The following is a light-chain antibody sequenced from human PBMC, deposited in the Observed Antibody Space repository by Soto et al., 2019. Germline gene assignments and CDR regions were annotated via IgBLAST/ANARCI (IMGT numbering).Light chain of an antibody. Sequence: EIVLTQSPGTLSLSPGERATLSCRASQSFPNSYLAWYQQKPGQAPRLLIYDVSNRATGIPARFSGSGSGTDFTLTISSLQPEDFATYYCQQSYSTLITFGQGTRLEI. CDR1: QSFPNSY. V-gene: IGKV3D-20*02. CDR3: QQSYSTLIT. J-gene: IGKJ5*01. CDR2: DVS.